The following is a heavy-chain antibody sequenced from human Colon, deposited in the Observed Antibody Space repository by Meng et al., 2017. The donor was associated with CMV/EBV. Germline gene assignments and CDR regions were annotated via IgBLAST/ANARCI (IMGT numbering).Heavy chain of an antibody. CDR2: IIPIFGTA. CDR3: ARLTKYYYDSSGYYYDY. Sequence: SVKVSCKASGYSFTNFDLYWVRQAPGQGLEWMGGIIPIFGTANYAQKFQGRVTITTDESTSTAYMELSSLRSEDTAVYYCARLTKYYYDSSGYYYDYWGQGTLVTVSS. D-gene: IGHD3-22*01. V-gene: IGHV1-69*05. J-gene: IGHJ4*02. CDR1: GYSFTNFD.